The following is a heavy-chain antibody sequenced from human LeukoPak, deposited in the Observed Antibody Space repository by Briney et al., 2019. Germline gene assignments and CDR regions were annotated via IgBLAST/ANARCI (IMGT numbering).Heavy chain of an antibody. V-gene: IGHV3-15*01. CDR2: TKSKTDGGTT. D-gene: IGHD3-3*01. Sequence: PGGSLRLSCAASGFTFSNAWMSWVRQAPGKGLEWVGRTKSKTDGGTTDYAAPVKGRFTISRDDSKNTLYLQMNSLKTEDTAVYYCTRPPGVVDIWGQGTMVTVSS. J-gene: IGHJ3*02. CDR1: GFTFSNAW. CDR3: TRPPGVVDI.